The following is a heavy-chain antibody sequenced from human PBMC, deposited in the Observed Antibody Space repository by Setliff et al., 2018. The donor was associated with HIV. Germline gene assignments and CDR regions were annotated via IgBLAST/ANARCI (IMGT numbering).Heavy chain of an antibody. D-gene: IGHD3-3*01. Sequence: GGSLRLSCAASGFTFSSYAMHWVRQAPGKGLEWVAVIWYDGSNTHYADSVKGRFTISRDNSKNTLYLQMNSLRAEDTAEYYCARVQYYSFWSGYFDIYGMDVWGQGTTVTVSS. V-gene: IGHV3-33*08. CDR2: IWYDGSNT. CDR3: ARVQYYSFWSGYFDIYGMDV. J-gene: IGHJ6*02. CDR1: GFTFSSYA.